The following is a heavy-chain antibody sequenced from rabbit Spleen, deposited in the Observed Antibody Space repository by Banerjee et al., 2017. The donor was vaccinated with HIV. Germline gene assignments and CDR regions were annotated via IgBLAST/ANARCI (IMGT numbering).Heavy chain of an antibody. Sequence: QSLEESGGGLVKPGASLTLTCTASGFSFSSSDYMCWVRQAPGKGLEWIGWMKVDAGVTAYATWVNGRFTISSDNAQNTLYLILKSLTAADTATYFCLREGLWGQGTLVTVS. CDR1: GFSFSSSDY. J-gene: IGHJ3*01. V-gene: IGHV1S40*01. CDR3: LREGL. CDR2: MKVDAGVT.